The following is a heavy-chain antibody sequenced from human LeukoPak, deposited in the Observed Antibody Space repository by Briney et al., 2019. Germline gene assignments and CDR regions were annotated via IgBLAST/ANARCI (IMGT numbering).Heavy chain of an antibody. CDR3: ATSSGYGDYDY. Sequence: GGSLRLSCAASGFTFDDYAMHWVRQAPGKGLEWVSGISWISGSIGYADSVKGRFTISRDNAKNSLYLQMNSLRAEDTALYYCATSSGYGDYDYWGQGTLVTVSS. J-gene: IGHJ4*02. CDR2: ISWISGSI. CDR1: GFTFDDYA. V-gene: IGHV3-9*01. D-gene: IGHD4-17*01.